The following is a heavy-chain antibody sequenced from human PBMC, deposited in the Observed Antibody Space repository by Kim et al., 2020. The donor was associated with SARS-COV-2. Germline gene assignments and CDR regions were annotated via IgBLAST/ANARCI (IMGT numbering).Heavy chain of an antibody. J-gene: IGHJ4*02. D-gene: IGHD3-9*01. CDR1: GYIFITYH. CDR3: AREQTAGFYNY. CDR2: INPIGGKT. V-gene: IGHV1-46*01. Sequence: ASVKVSCKASGYIFITYHMHWVRQAPGQGLEWMGIINPIGGKTYYAEKFQGRFTVTTDTSASTAYMELSSLKSEDTAIYYCAREQTAGFYNYWGQGTLVTVSS.